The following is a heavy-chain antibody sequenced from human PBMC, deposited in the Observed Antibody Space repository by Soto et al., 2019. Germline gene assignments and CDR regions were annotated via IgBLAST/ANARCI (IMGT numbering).Heavy chain of an antibody. CDR3: ARDSTQDGLFDY. D-gene: IGHD2-15*01. CDR2: ISSSSSYI. V-gene: IGHV3-21*01. Sequence: GGSLRLSCAASGFTFSSYSMNWVRQAPGKGLEWVSSISSSSSYIYYADSVKGRFTISRDNAKNSLYLQMNSLRVEDTAVYYCARDSTQDGLFDYWGQGTLVTVSS. CDR1: GFTFSSYS. J-gene: IGHJ4*02.